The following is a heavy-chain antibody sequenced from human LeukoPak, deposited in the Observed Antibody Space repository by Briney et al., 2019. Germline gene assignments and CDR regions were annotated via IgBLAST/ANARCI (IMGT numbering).Heavy chain of an antibody. CDR3: ARDGDGDYNYYYGMDV. D-gene: IGHD4-17*01. V-gene: IGHV3-53*01. Sequence: GGSLRLSCAASGFTFSNAWMSWVRQAPGKGLEWVSVIYSGGRTYYADSVKGRFTISRDNPKNTLYLQMNSLRAEDTAVYYCARDGDGDYNYYYGMDVWGQGTTVTVSS. CDR1: GFTFSNAW. J-gene: IGHJ6*02. CDR2: IYSGGRT.